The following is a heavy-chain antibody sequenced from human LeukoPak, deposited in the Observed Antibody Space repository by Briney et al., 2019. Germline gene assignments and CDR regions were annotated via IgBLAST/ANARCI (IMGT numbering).Heavy chain of an antibody. J-gene: IGHJ5*02. CDR1: GGSISNYY. CDR2: NSYSGIT. V-gene: IGHV4-59*08. Sequence: SETLSLTCTVFGGSISNYYWSWIRQLPGKGPGWIGYNSYSGITNYNPSLKSRATISVDTSKNQFSLKVTSVTAADTAIYYCARQSTNLRRLDPWGQGTLVTVSS. CDR3: ARQSTNLRRLDP.